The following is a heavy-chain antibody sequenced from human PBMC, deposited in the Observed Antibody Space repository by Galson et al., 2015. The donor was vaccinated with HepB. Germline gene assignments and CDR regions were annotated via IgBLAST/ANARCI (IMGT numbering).Heavy chain of an antibody. J-gene: IGHJ5*02. V-gene: IGHV3-23*01. Sequence: SLRLSCAASGFTFSSSAMSWVRQPPRNGLEWCSPISPSATVTYYVDSVKGRFTISRDASKSTLYLQMNGLRAEDTAIYYCATGFKLAGAAWGQGTLVTVSS. D-gene: IGHD6-19*01. CDR2: ISPSATVT. CDR1: GFTFSSSA. CDR3: ATGFKLAGAA.